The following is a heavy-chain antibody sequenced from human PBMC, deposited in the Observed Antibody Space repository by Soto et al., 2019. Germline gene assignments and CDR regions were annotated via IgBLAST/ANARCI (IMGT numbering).Heavy chain of an antibody. Sequence: QITLQESGPTLVKPTQTLTLTCTFSGFSLSTVGVGVGWIRQPPGKALEWLALTYWDDDNRYRPSLRHRLTITKDIYTNQVVLTLADVDPVDTATYYCVQFLFMEPGEYWGQGILVTVSS. V-gene: IGHV2-5*02. CDR1: GFSLSTVGVG. J-gene: IGHJ4*02. CDR2: TYWDDDN. D-gene: IGHD3-3*01. CDR3: VQFLFMEPGEY.